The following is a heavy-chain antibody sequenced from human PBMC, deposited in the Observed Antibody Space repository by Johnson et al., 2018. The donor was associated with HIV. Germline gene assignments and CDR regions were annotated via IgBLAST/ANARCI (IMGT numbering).Heavy chain of an antibody. CDR1: GFTFSRHG. Sequence: QVQLVESGGGVVQPGKSLRLSCAASGFTFSRHGMHWVRQAPGKGLEWVAFIRYDGSNKYYGDSVKGRFTISRDNYKNTLYLQMNSLRTEDTAVYYFVRCHGGPDPYDVSDIWGQGTMVTVS. CDR2: IRYDGSNK. CDR3: VRCHGGPDPYDVSDI. J-gene: IGHJ3*02. D-gene: IGHD4-23*01. V-gene: IGHV3-30*02.